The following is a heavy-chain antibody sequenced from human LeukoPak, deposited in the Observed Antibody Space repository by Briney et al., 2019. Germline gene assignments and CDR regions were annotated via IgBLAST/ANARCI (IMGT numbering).Heavy chain of an antibody. CDR1: GYIFSNFG. CDR3: ARDGEMATRGFCDY. D-gene: IGHD5-24*01. Sequence: SVKVSCKDSGYIFSNFGISWVRQAPGQGLEWMGGIIPIFGTANYAQKFQGRVTITADESTSTAYMELSSLRSEDTAVYYCARDGEMATRGFCDYWGQGTLVTVSS. J-gene: IGHJ4*02. V-gene: IGHV1-69*13. CDR2: IIPIFGTA.